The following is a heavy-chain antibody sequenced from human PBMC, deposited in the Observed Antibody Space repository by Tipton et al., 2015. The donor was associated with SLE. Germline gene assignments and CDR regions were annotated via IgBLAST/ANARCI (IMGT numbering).Heavy chain of an antibody. CDR1: GGSISSSSYY. CDR3: ARDRDIVLEPVPIPPAFDI. D-gene: IGHD2-8*02. CDR2: IYYSGST. Sequence: TLSLTCTVSGGSISSSSYYWGWIRQPPGKGLEWIGSIYYSGSTYYNPSLKSRVTISVDTSKNQFSLKLSSVTAADTAVYFCARDRDIVLEPVPIPPAFDIWDQGTTVTVSS. J-gene: IGHJ3*02. V-gene: IGHV4-39*07.